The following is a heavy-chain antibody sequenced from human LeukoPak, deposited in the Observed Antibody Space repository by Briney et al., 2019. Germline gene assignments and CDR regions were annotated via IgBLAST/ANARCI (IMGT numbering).Heavy chain of an antibody. V-gene: IGHV3-21*01. Sequence: GGSLRLSCAASGFTFSSYSMNWVRQAPGKGLEWVSSISSSSLYIYYADSVKGRFTISRDNAKNSLFLQMNSLRAEDTAAYYCARGFYDSSGRYFDLWGRGTLVTVSS. D-gene: IGHD3-22*01. J-gene: IGHJ2*01. CDR3: ARGFYDSSGRYFDL. CDR1: GFTFSSYS. CDR2: ISSSSLYI.